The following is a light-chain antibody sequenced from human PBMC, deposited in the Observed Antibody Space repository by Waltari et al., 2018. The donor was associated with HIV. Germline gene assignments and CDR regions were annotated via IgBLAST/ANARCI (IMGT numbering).Light chain of an antibody. Sequence: EIVMTQSPLSMPVTPGEPASISCRSSQSLLLSDGNNYVDWYLQKPGQSPQLLIYLGSNRASGVPDRFSGSGSGTDFTLKISRVEAEDVGVYYCMQSIQAPIAFGQGTRLDIK. CDR2: LGS. CDR3: MQSIQAPIA. CDR1: QSLLLSDGNNY. J-gene: IGKJ5*01. V-gene: IGKV2-28*01.